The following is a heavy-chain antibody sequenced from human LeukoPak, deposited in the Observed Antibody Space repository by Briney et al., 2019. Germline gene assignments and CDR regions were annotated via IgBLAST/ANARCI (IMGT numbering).Heavy chain of an antibody. CDR2: IWYDGSNK. V-gene: IGHV3-33*01. CDR3: ARLDTAMDHFDY. CDR1: GFTFSSYG. Sequence: GGSLRLSCAASGFTFSSYGMHWVRQAPGKGLEWVAVIWYDGSNKYYADSVKGRFTISRDNSKNTLYLQMNSLRAEDTAVYYCARLDTAMDHFDYWGQGTPVSVSS. D-gene: IGHD5-18*01. J-gene: IGHJ4*02.